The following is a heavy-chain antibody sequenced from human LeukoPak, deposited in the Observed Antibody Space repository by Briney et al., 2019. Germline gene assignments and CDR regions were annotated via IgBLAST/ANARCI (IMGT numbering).Heavy chain of an antibody. CDR3: AKDQGLEYYFDY. CDR1: GFTFSSYA. Sequence: SGGSLRLSCAASGFTFSSYAMSWVRQAPGKGLEWVSAISGSGGSTYYADSVKGRFTISRDNSKNTLYLQMNSLRAEDTAVYYCAKDQGLEYYFDYWGQGTLVTVSS. V-gene: IGHV3-23*01. J-gene: IGHJ4*02. CDR2: ISGSGGST.